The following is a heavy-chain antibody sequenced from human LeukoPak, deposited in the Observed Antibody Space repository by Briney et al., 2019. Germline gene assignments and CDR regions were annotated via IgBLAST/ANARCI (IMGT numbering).Heavy chain of an antibody. D-gene: IGHD2-2*01. CDR2: INPNSGGT. J-gene: IGHJ3*02. Sequence: ASVKVSCKASGYTFTGYYIHWVRQAPGQGLEWMGRINPNSGGTNYAQKFQGRVTMTRDTSISTAYMELSRLRSDDTAVYYCARSIVVVPWGGNDAFDIWGQGTVVTVSS. CDR3: ARSIVVVPWGGNDAFDI. V-gene: IGHV1-2*06. CDR1: GYTFTGYY.